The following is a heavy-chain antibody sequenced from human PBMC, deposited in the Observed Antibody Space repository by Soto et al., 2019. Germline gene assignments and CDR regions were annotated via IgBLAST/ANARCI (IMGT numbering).Heavy chain of an antibody. V-gene: IGHV3-11*06. Sequence: PGGSLRLSCAASGFTFSDYYMNWIRQAPGKGLEWVSYISGESDFTNYGDSVKGRFTISRDNAKNEVYLQMNSLRADDSAVYFCARDRGFAWSDPWGQGTLVTVSS. CDR1: GFTFSDYY. D-gene: IGHD3-3*01. CDR3: ARDRGFAWSDP. J-gene: IGHJ5*02. CDR2: ISGESDFT.